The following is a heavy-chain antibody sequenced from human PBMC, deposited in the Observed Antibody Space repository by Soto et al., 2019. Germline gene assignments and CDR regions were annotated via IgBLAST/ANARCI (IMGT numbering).Heavy chain of an antibody. CDR1: GFTFSSYG. CDR3: ARERKSGYLDY. D-gene: IGHD3-3*01. V-gene: IGHV3-33*01. J-gene: IGHJ4*02. Sequence: QVQLVESGGGVVQPGRSLRLYCAASGFTFSSYGMHWVRQAPGKGLEWVAVIWYDGSNKYYADSVKGRFTISRDNSKNTLYLQMNSLRAEDTAVYYCARERKSGYLDYWGQGTLVTVSS. CDR2: IWYDGSNK.